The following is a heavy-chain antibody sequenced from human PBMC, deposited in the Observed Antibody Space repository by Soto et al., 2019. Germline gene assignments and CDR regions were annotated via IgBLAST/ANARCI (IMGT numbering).Heavy chain of an antibody. V-gene: IGHV1-69*13. D-gene: IGHD3-10*01. J-gene: IGHJ4*02. CDR1: GGTFSSYA. Sequence: SVKVSCKASGGTFSSYAISWVRQAPGLGLEWMGGIIPFFGTANYAQKFQGRVTITADESTSTAYMELSSLRSEDPAVYYCARARRSHLFDYWGQGTLVTVSS. CDR3: ARARRSHLFDY. CDR2: IIPFFGTA.